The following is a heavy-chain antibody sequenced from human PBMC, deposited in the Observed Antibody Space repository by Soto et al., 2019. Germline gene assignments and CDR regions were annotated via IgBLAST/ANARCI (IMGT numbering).Heavy chain of an antibody. V-gene: IGHV2-5*01. D-gene: IGHD6-13*01. J-gene: IGHJ4*02. CDR3: ARTIAAAVHFDY. Sequence: SGPTLVNPTQTLTLTCTFSGFSLSTSGVGVGWIRQPPGKALEWLALIYWNDDKRYSPSLKSRLTLTKDTSKNQVVLTMTNMDPVDTATYDCARTIAAAVHFDYWGQGTLGTVSS. CDR1: GFSLSTSGVG. CDR2: IYWNDDK.